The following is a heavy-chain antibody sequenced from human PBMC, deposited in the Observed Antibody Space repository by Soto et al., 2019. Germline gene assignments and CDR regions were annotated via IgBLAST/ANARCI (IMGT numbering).Heavy chain of an antibody. Sequence: SVKVSCKASGGTFSSYAISWVRQAPGQGLEWMGGIIPIFGTANYAQKFQGRVTITADKSTSTAYMELSSLRSEDMAVYYCARDVRSSGSWFDPWGQGTLVTVSS. CDR3: ARDVRSSGSWFDP. CDR2: IIPIFGTA. V-gene: IGHV1-69*06. CDR1: GGTFSSYA. D-gene: IGHD6-19*01. J-gene: IGHJ5*02.